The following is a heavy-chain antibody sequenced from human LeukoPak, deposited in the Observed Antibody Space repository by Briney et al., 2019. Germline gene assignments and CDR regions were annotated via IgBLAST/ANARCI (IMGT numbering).Heavy chain of an antibody. V-gene: IGHV3-48*04. J-gene: IGHJ6*02. D-gene: IGHD1-26*01. CDR1: GFTFSSYS. Sequence: PGGSLRLSCAASGFTFSSYSMNWVRQAPGKGLEWVSYISSSSSTIYYADSVKGRFTISRDNAKNSLYLQMNSLRAEDTAVYYCASRGGSRNRGMDVWGQGTTVTVSS. CDR3: ASRGGSRNRGMDV. CDR2: ISSSSSTI.